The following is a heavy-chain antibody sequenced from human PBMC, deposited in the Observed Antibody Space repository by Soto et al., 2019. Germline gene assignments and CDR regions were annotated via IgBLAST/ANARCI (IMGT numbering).Heavy chain of an antibody. D-gene: IGHD3-3*01. J-gene: IGHJ5*02. Sequence: PPETLSLTCAVYGGSFSGYYWRWIRQPPGKGLEWIGEINHSGSTNYNPSLKSRVTISVDTSKNQFSLQLSSVTAADTAVYYCARGRYDFWSDKNWFDPWGQGTLVTVSS. V-gene: IGHV4-34*01. CDR3: ARGRYDFWSDKNWFDP. CDR1: GGSFSGYY. CDR2: INHSGST.